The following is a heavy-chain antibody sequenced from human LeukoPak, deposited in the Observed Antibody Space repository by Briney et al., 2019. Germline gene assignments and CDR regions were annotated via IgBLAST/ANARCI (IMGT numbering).Heavy chain of an antibody. CDR3: ARDNRGGEESED. Sequence: GGSLRLSCAASGFTFSSDSMNWVRQAPGKGLEWVSYISSSSSTIYYADSVKGRFTISRDNAKNSLYLQMNSLRAEDTAVYYCARDNRGGEESEDWGQGTLVTVSS. CDR1: GFTFSSDS. D-gene: IGHD3-10*01. CDR2: ISSSSSTI. V-gene: IGHV3-48*01. J-gene: IGHJ4*02.